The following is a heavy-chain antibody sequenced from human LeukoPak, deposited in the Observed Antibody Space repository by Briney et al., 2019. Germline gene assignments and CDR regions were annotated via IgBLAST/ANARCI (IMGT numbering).Heavy chain of an antibody. D-gene: IGHD2-2*01. V-gene: IGHV1-2*04. J-gene: IGHJ4*02. CDR2: INPNSGGT. Sequence: ASVKVSCKASGYTFTGYYMHWVRQAPGQGLEWMGWINPNSGGTNCAQKFQGWVTMTRDTSISTAYMELSRLRSDDTAVYYCARVSYVRSRDLGYWGQGTLVTVSS. CDR1: GYTFTGYY. CDR3: ARVSYVRSRDLGY.